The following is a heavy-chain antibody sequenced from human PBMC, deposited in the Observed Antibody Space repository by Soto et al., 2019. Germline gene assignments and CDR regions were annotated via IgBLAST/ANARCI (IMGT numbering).Heavy chain of an antibody. CDR1: GFTFSNYA. V-gene: IGHV3-23*01. D-gene: IGHD4-17*01. CDR2: ISGSGGST. Sequence: GGSLRLSCAASGFTFSNYAMSWVRQAPGKGLEWVSVISGSGGSTYYADSVKGRFTISRDNSKNTMYLQMNSLSAGDTALYYCAKEIYGDYVAYYYGLDVWGQGTTVTVSS. J-gene: IGHJ6*02. CDR3: AKEIYGDYVAYYYGLDV.